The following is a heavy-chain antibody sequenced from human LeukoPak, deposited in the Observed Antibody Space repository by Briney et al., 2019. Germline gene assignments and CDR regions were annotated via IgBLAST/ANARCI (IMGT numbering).Heavy chain of an antibody. J-gene: IGHJ6*03. V-gene: IGHV3-7*01. CDR3: TRVEETATTAAIIRKYSYYYYYMDV. CDR2: IKQDGSEK. Sequence: GSLRLSCAASGFTFSTYRMSWVRQAPGKGLEWVANIKQDGSEKHYVDSVKGRFTISRDNAKNSLYLQMSSLRAEDTAVYYCTRVEETATTAAIIRKYSYYYYYMDVWGKGSTVTVSS. D-gene: IGHD4-11*01. CDR1: GFTFSTYR.